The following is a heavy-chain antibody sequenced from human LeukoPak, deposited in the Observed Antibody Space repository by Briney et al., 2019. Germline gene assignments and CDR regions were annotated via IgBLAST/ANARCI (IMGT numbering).Heavy chain of an antibody. Sequence: GGSLRLSCAASGFTVSSNYMSWVRQAPGKGLEWVSVIYSGGSTYYADSVKGRFTISRDNSKNTVYLQMNSLRAEDTAVYYCARDYCSSTSCYLHYWGQGTLVTVSS. CDR1: GFTVSSNY. V-gene: IGHV3-53*05. CDR2: IYSGGST. CDR3: ARDYCSSTSCYLHY. J-gene: IGHJ4*02. D-gene: IGHD2-2*01.